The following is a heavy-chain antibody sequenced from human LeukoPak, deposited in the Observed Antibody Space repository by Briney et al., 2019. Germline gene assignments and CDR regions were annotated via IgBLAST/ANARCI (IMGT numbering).Heavy chain of an antibody. CDR2: IWYDGSNK. V-gene: IGHV3-33*01. J-gene: IGHJ6*02. Sequence: GGSLRLSCAASGFTFSSYGMHWVRQAPGKGLEWVAVIWYDGSNKYYADSVKGRFTISRDNSKNSLYLQMNSLRAEDTAVYYCARDRPVAGSYYYYGMDVWGQGNTVTVSS. CDR1: GFTFSSYG. CDR3: ARDRPVAGSYYYYGMDV. D-gene: IGHD6-19*01.